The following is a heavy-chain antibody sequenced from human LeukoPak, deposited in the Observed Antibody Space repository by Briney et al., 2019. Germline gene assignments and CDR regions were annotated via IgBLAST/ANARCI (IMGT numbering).Heavy chain of an antibody. D-gene: IGHD5-24*01. CDR2: IYYSGNV. CDR3: ARGAYVEMGTIDGHFDY. Sequence: PSETLSLTCTMSGDSVSSGAYWSWIRQYTGKGLEWIGYIYYSGNVHYNPSLKSRVVISEDRSNNHFSLRLSSVTAADTAVYYCARGAYVEMGTIDGHFDYWGQGTLVTVSP. CDR1: GDSVSSGAY. J-gene: IGHJ4*02. V-gene: IGHV4-31*03.